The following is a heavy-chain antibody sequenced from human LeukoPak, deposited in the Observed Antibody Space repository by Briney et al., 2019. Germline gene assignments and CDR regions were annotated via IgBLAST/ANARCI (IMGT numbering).Heavy chain of an antibody. D-gene: IGHD6-19*01. V-gene: IGHV3-33*01. Sequence: PGGSLRLSCAASGFTFSSYGMHWVRQAPGKGLEWVAVIWYDGGNKYYADSVKGRFTISRDNSKNTLYLQMNSLRAEDTAVYYCATERDRWYSSGWSGGDYWGQGTLVTVSS. J-gene: IGHJ4*02. CDR2: IWYDGGNK. CDR3: ATERDRWYSSGWSGGDY. CDR1: GFTFSSYG.